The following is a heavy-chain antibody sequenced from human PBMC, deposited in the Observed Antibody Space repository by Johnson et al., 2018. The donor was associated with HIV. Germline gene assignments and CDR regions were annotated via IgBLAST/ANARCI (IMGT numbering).Heavy chain of an antibody. V-gene: IGHV3-21*01. Sequence: VQLVESGGGVVQPGRSLRLSCAASGFTFSSYGMHWVRQAPGKGLEWVSALGGSGVTNYADSVKGRFTISRDNAKNSLYLQMNSLRAEDTAVYYCARYQQLVRDGAFDIWGQGTMVTVSS. J-gene: IGHJ3*02. CDR3: ARYQQLVRDGAFDI. CDR1: GFTFSSYG. D-gene: IGHD6-13*01. CDR2: LGGSGVT.